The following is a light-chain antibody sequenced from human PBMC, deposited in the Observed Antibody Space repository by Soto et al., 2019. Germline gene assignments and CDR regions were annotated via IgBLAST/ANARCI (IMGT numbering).Light chain of an antibody. Sequence: DIQMTQSPSTLSASVGDRVTITCRASQSISSWLAWYQQKPGKAPKLLIYDASSLESGVPSRFSGSGSGTEFTLTISSLQPDDFATYYCQQYNSYAPWASGQGTKVAIK. CDR2: DAS. J-gene: IGKJ1*01. CDR3: QQYNSYAPWA. CDR1: QSISSW. V-gene: IGKV1-5*01.